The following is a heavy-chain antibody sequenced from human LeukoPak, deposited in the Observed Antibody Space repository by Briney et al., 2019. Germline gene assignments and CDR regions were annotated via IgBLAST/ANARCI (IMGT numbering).Heavy chain of an antibody. CDR2: VYHSGST. V-gene: IGHV4-38-2*02. Sequence: SETLSLTCTVSGYSISSGYYWGWIRQPPGNGLEWIGSVYHSGSTYYNPSLKSRVTISVDTSKNQFSLKLSSVTAADTALYYCAGDGYNPTIWGQGTMVTVSS. D-gene: IGHD5-18*01. CDR1: GYSISSGYY. CDR3: AGDGYNPTI. J-gene: IGHJ3*02.